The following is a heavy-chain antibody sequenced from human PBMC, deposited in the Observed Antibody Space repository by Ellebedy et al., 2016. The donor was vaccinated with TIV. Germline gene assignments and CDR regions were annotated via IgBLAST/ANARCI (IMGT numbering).Heavy chain of an antibody. Sequence: GGSLRLXCAASGFTFKSYTMNWVRQDPGKGLERVSSISPGSTYIYYADSVKGRFTISRDNAKNSVYLQMNSLRAEDTAVYYCARDASGSYYAEFVWFDPWGQGTLVTVSS. CDR2: ISPGSTYI. CDR1: GFTFKSYT. V-gene: IGHV3-21*01. J-gene: IGHJ5*02. CDR3: ARDASGSYYAEFVWFDP. D-gene: IGHD3-10*01.